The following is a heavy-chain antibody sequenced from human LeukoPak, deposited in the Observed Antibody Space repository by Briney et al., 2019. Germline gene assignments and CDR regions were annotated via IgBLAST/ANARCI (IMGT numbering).Heavy chain of an antibody. CDR2: IYYSGST. V-gene: IGHV4-59*08. J-gene: IGHJ4*02. Sequence: SETLSLTCTVSGGSISSYYWSWIRQPPGKGLEWIGYIYYSGSTNYNPSLKSRVTISVDTSKNLFSLKLSSVTAADTAVYYCARHSSSSYFDYWGQGTLVTVSS. CDR1: GGSISSYY. D-gene: IGHD6-6*01. CDR3: ARHSSSSYFDY.